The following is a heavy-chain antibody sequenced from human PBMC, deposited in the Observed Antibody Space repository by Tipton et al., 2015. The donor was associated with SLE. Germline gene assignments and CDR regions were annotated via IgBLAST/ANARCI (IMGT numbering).Heavy chain of an antibody. D-gene: IGHD2-8*01. Sequence: RSLRLSCAASGFIFSTYAMHWVRQAPGKGLEWVAVISYDGSNIYYADSVKGRFTISRDNSKNTLYLQMNSLRAEDTAVYYCAKIVLMVYAPGDYLDYWGQGTLVTVSS. CDR3: AKIVLMVYAPGDYLDY. CDR2: ISYDGSNI. J-gene: IGHJ4*02. V-gene: IGHV3-30*04. CDR1: GFIFSTYA.